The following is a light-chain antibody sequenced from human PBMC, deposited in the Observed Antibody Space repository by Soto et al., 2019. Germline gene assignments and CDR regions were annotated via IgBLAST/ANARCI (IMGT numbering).Light chain of an antibody. CDR1: QSISNW. J-gene: IGKJ1*01. Sequence: EIQMTQSPSTLPASVGDRVTITCRASQSISNWLAWYQQKPGTAPKVLIYHASNLQSGVPSRFSGSGSGTEFTPTISSLQPDDFATYYCQHNNGYSWTFGQGTKVDIK. V-gene: IGKV1-5*01. CDR2: HAS. CDR3: QHNNGYSWT.